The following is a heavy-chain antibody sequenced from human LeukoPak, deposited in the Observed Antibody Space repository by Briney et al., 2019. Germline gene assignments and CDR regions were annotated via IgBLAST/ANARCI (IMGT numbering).Heavy chain of an antibody. J-gene: IGHJ6*02. V-gene: IGHV3-23*01. CDR1: GFTFSAYA. CDR2: IIGRGTSA. CDR3: AKPSGNVVAVPMDV. D-gene: IGHD2-15*01. Sequence: GGSLRLSCAASGFTFSAYAMNWVRQAPGKGLEWVSSIIGRGTSAFYADSVKGRFTISRDNSKNTLYLQMNSLTAADTAVYYCAKPSGNVVAVPMDVWGQGTTVIVSS.